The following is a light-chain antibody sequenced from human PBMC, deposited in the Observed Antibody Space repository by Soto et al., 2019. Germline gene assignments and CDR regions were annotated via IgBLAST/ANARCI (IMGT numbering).Light chain of an antibody. J-gene: IGKJ4*01. CDR2: DAS. CDR1: QSVRSD. V-gene: IGKV3-15*01. CDR3: QQYNNWPLT. Sequence: EIVLTQSPATLSVSPGDRATLSCRASQSVRSDLAWLQQKPGQAPRLLIYDASTRATGIPARFSGSVFGTEFTLTISSLQSEDFAIYYCQQYNNWPLTFGGGTKVEIK.